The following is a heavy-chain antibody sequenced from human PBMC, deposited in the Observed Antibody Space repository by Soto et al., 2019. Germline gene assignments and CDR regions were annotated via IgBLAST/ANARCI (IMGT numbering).Heavy chain of an antibody. J-gene: IGHJ3*02. Sequence: SETLSLTCTVSGGSISSYYWSWIRQPPGKGLEWIGYIYYSGSTNYNPSLKSRVTISVDTSKNQFSLKLSSVTAADTAVYYCARHVDSYYGLDGAFDIWGQGTMVTVSS. CDR2: IYYSGST. V-gene: IGHV4-59*08. CDR1: GGSISSYY. D-gene: IGHD3-10*01. CDR3: ARHVDSYYGLDGAFDI.